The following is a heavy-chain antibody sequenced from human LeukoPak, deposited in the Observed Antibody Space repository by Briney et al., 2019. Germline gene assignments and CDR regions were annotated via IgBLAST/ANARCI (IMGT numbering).Heavy chain of an antibody. J-gene: IGHJ3*02. CDR1: GFAFSSYG. D-gene: IGHD3-22*01. V-gene: IGHV3-33*03. Sequence: GGSLRLSCVASGFAFSSYGMHWVRQAPGKGLEWVAVLWYDASEKYYADSVKGRFTISRDNAKNSLYLQMNSLRAEDTAVYYCARSYPPLRIYYDSSGWSAFDIWGQGTMVTVSS. CDR3: ARSYPPLRIYYDSSGWSAFDI. CDR2: LWYDASEK.